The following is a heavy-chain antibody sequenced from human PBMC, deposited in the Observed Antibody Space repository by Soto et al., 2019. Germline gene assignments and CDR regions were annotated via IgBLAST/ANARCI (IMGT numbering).Heavy chain of an antibody. Sequence: VESLKISCKGSGYSFAGYWITWVRQKPGKGLEWMGRIDPSDSQTYYSPSFRGHVTISVTKSITTVFLQWSSLRASDTAMYYCARQIYDSDTGPNFQYYFDSWGQGTPVTVSS. D-gene: IGHD3-22*01. V-gene: IGHV5-10-1*01. CDR3: ARQIYDSDTGPNFQYYFDS. CDR2: IDPSDSQT. CDR1: GYSFAGYW. J-gene: IGHJ4*02.